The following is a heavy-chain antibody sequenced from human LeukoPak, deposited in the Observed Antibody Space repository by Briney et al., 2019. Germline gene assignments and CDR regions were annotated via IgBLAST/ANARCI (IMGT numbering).Heavy chain of an antibody. J-gene: IGHJ4*02. CDR2: INHSGST. D-gene: IGHD2-15*01. V-gene: IGHV4-34*01. Sequence: SETLSLTCAVYGASLSGHYWSWIRQPPGKGLEWIGEINHSGSTNYNPSLKSRVTISVDTSKNQFSLKLNSVTAADTAVYYCARGGPLTYDIVVVVAATHMFDYWGQGTLVTVSS. CDR3: ARGGPLTYDIVVVVAATHMFDY. CDR1: GASLSGHY.